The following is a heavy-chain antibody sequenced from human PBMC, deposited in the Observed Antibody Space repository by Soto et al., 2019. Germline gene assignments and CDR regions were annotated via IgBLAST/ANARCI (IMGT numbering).Heavy chain of an antibody. J-gene: IGHJ6*02. CDR3: ANSIGAYYYGSGSYYNSYYYGMDV. CDR2: ISYDGSNK. CDR1: GFTFSSYG. D-gene: IGHD3-10*01. V-gene: IGHV3-30*18. Sequence: SLRLSCAASGFTFSSYGMHWVRQAPGKGLEWVAVISYDGSNKYYADSVKGRFTISRDNSKNTLYLQMNSLRAEDTAVYYCANSIGAYYYGSGSYYNSYYYGMDVWGQGTTVTVSS.